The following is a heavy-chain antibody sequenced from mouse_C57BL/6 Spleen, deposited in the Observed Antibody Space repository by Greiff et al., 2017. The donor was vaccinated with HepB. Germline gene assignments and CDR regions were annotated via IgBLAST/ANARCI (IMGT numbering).Heavy chain of an antibody. Sequence: QVQLQQSGAELVRPGSSVKLSCKASGYTFTSYWMDWVKQRPGQGLEWIGNIYPSDSETHYNQKFKDKATLTVDKSSSTAYMQLSSLTSEDSAVYYCARESLITTVVAPYYYAMDYWGQGTSVTVSS. J-gene: IGHJ4*01. CDR1: GYTFTSYW. V-gene: IGHV1-61*01. CDR3: ARESLITTVVAPYYYAMDY. CDR2: IYPSDSET. D-gene: IGHD1-1*01.